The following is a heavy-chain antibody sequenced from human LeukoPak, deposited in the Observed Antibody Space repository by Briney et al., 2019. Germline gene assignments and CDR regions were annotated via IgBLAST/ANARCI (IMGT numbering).Heavy chain of an antibody. V-gene: IGHV1-69*04. CDR1: GGTFSSYA. J-gene: IGHJ6*02. Sequence: SVKVSCKASGGTFSSYAISWVRQAPGQGLEWMGRIIPILGIANYAQKFQGRVTITADKSTSTAYMELSSLRSEDTAVYYCARDFGSSTSSYSMDVWGQGATVTVSS. CDR2: IIPILGIA. CDR3: ARDFGSSTSSYSMDV. D-gene: IGHD2-2*01.